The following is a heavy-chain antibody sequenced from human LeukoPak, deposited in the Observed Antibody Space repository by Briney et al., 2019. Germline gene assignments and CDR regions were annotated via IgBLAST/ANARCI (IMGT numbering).Heavy chain of an antibody. Sequence: ASVKVSCKASGYTYTSYDINWVRQATGQGLEWMGWMNPNSGNTGYAQKFQGRVTMTRNTSISTAYMELSSLRSEDTAVYYCASGIVGAWYYFDYWGQGTLVTVSS. J-gene: IGHJ4*02. D-gene: IGHD1-26*01. V-gene: IGHV1-8*01. CDR3: ASGIVGAWYYFDY. CDR1: GYTYTSYD. CDR2: MNPNSGNT.